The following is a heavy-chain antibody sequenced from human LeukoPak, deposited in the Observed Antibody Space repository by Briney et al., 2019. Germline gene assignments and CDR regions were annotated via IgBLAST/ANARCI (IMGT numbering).Heavy chain of an antibody. J-gene: IGHJ4*02. V-gene: IGHV3-30*18. CDR1: GFTFSSYG. CDR3: AKDSEDGYSLNHFDY. CDR2: ISYDGSNK. Sequence: GGSLRLSCAASGFTFSSYGMHWVRQAPGKGLEWVAIISYDGSNKYYADSVKGRFTISRDNSKNTLYLQMDSLRAEDTAVYYCAKDSEDGYSLNHFDYWGQGTLVTVSS. D-gene: IGHD5-24*01.